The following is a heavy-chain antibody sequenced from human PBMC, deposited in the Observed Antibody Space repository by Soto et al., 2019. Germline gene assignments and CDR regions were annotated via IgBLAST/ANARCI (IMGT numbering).Heavy chain of an antibody. CDR3: ARDHKLGYNWFDP. CDR2: ISSSSSTI. CDR1: GFTFSSYS. V-gene: IGHV3-48*01. J-gene: IGHJ5*02. Sequence: GGSLRLSCAASGFTFSSYSMNWVRQAPGKGLEWVSYISSSSSTIYYADSVKGRFTISRDNAKNSLYLQMNSLRAEDTAVYYCARDHKLGYNWFDPWGQGTLVTVSS. D-gene: IGHD7-27*01.